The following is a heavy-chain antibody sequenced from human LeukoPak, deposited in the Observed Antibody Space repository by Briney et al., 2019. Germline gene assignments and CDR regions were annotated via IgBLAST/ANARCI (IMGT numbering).Heavy chain of an antibody. J-gene: IGHJ5*02. D-gene: IGHD6-19*01. V-gene: IGHV4-59*01. CDR1: GGSISSYY. CDR2: IYYSGST. Sequence: SETLSLTCPVSGGSISSYYGGWIRQPPGKGLEWIGSIYYSGSTNYNPSLKSRVTISVDTSKNQFSLKLSSVTAADTAMYYCARGQQIGWYGSSAVWFDPWGQGTLVTVSS. CDR3: ARGQQIGWYGSSAVWFDP.